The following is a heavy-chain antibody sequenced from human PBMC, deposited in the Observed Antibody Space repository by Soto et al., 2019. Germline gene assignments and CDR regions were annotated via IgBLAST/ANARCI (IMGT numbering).Heavy chain of an antibody. J-gene: IGHJ5*02. CDR3: ARGQRFSDWFDP. CDR1: GGSMSSYY. Sequence: QVHLPQSGPGLVKPSETLSLTCTVSGGSMSSYYWTWIRQPAGKGLEWIGRVYSSGGTHYNPSLNSRVIISLETSQNQFSLRLLSVPDADTAVYYCARGQRFSDWFDPWGQGTFVTVS. CDR2: VYSSGGT. V-gene: IGHV4-4*07. D-gene: IGHD3-3*01.